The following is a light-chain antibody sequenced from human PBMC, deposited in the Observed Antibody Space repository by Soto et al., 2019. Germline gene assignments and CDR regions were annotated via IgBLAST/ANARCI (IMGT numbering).Light chain of an antibody. V-gene: IGKV1-5*01. CDR1: QSISSW. J-gene: IGKJ4*01. CDR3: QQYKRYEELT. CDR2: DAS. Sequence: DIQMTQSPSTLSASVGDRVTITCRASQSISSWLAWYQQKPGKAPKLLIYDASSLESGVPSRFSGSGSGTEFALTISSLQPDDFATYYCQQYKRYEELTFGGGTKVEIK.